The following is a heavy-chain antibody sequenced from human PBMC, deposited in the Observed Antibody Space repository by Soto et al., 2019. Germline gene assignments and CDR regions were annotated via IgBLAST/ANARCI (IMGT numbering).Heavy chain of an antibody. CDR1: GFTFSSYS. CDR2: ISSRSAYI. Sequence: PGGSLRLSCVASGFTFSSYSMNWVRQAPGKGLEWVSSISSRSAYIFYADSVRGRFIISRDNAKNSLYLQMNSLRAEDTAVYYCARTGEIHSAFDIWGQGTMVTVSS. CDR3: ARTGEIHSAFDI. V-gene: IGHV3-21*01. D-gene: IGHD3-10*01. J-gene: IGHJ3*02.